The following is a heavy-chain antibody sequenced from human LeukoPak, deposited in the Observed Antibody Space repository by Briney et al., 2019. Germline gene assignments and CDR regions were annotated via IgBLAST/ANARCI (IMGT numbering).Heavy chain of an antibody. V-gene: IGHV4-34*01. D-gene: IGHD5-18*01. J-gene: IGHJ5*02. CDR1: GGSFSAYY. CDR3: ARVDTSMSAFDH. CDR2: INHSGTT. Sequence: PSETLSLTCAVYGGSFSAYYWSWIRQPPGKGLEWIGQINHSGTTNYSPSLSIRVTISVDTSRNQFFLRLSSVTAADTAVYYCARVDTSMSAFDHWGQGSLVTVSS.